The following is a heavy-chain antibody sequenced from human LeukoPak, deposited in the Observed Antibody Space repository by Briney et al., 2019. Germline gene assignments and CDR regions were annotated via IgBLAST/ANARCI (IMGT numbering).Heavy chain of an antibody. CDR1: GGTFSRSG. Sequence: SVKVSCKASGGTFSRSGISWVRQAPGQGLEWMGGITPMFGTANYAQKFQGRVTITADESTSTAYLELTSLRSEDTAIYYCARDAAIFDSSGYYFLWWGQGALVTVS. J-gene: IGHJ4*02. CDR3: ARDAAIFDSSGYYFLW. D-gene: IGHD3-22*01. V-gene: IGHV1-69*13. CDR2: ITPMFGTA.